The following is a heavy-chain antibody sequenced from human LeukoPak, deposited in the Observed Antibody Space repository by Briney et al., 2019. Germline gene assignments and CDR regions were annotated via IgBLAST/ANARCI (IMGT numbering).Heavy chain of an antibody. CDR1: GFTFSSYS. D-gene: IGHD6-25*01. Sequence: KLGGSLRLSCAASGFTFSSYSMNWVRQAPGKGLEWVSSISSSSSYIYYADSVKGRFTISRDNAKNSLYLQMNSLRAEDTAVYYCARFQRFSGWPQGVYYYGMDVWGQGTTVTVSS. CDR3: ARFQRFSGWPQGVYYYGMDV. V-gene: IGHV3-21*01. CDR2: ISSSSSYI. J-gene: IGHJ6*02.